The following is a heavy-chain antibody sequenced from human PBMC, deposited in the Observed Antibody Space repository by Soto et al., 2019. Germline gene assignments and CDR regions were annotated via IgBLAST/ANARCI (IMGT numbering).Heavy chain of an antibody. D-gene: IGHD3-9*01. J-gene: IGHJ6*02. CDR2: ISGSGGST. Sequence: EVQLLESGGGLVQPGGSLRLSCAASGFTFSSYAMSWVRQAPGKGLEWVSAISGSGGSTYYADSVKGRFTISRDNSKNTLYLQMNSLRAADTAVYYCAKETGTALYYYYYGMDLWCQGTTVTVSS. V-gene: IGHV3-23*01. CDR1: GFTFSSYA. CDR3: AKETGTALYYYYYGMDL.